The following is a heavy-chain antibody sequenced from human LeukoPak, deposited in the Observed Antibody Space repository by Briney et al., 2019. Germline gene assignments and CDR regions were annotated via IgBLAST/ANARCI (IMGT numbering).Heavy chain of an antibody. CDR3: ARDRGAAAGPYDAFDI. Sequence: PGGSLRLSCAASGFTFSSYSMSWVRQAPGKGLEWVSSISSSSSYIYYADSVKGRFTISRDNAKNSLYLQMNSLRAEDTAVYYCARDRGAAAGPYDAFDIWGQGTMVTVSS. J-gene: IGHJ3*02. V-gene: IGHV3-21*01. CDR1: GFTFSSYS. D-gene: IGHD6-13*01. CDR2: ISSSSSYI.